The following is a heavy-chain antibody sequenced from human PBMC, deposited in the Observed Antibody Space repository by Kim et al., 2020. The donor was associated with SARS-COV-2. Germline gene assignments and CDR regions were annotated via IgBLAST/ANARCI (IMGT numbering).Heavy chain of an antibody. D-gene: IGHD3-3*01. V-gene: IGHV4-39*01. Sequence: LKSRVTISVDTSKNQCSLKLGAVTAADTAVYYCARLGITIFGVVIGAFDYWGQGTLVTVSS. J-gene: IGHJ4*02. CDR3: ARLGITIFGVVIGAFDY.